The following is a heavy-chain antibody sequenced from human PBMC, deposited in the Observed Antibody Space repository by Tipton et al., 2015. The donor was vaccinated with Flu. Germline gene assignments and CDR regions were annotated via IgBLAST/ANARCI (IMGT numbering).Heavy chain of an antibody. CDR2: IYSGGST. CDR1: GFTVSSNY. Sequence: SLRLSCAASGFTVSSNYMSWVRQAPGKGLEWVSVIYSGGSTYYADSVKGRFTISRDNSKNTLYLQMNSLRAEDTAVYYCARGRNSGWLNYYYYYGMDVWGQGTTVTVSS. V-gene: IGHV3-66*01. D-gene: IGHD3-10*01. J-gene: IGHJ6*02. CDR3: ARGRNSGWLNYYYYYGMDV.